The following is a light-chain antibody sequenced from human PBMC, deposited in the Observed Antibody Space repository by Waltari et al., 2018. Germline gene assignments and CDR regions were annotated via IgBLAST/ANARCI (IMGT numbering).Light chain of an antibody. V-gene: IGKV1-39*01. CDR3: QQTYSLFT. Sequence: DIQMTKSPSFVSASVRDRVTISFRASQRISTYLNWYQQKAGKAPKLLIYGSSSLQSGVPSRFSGTGSGTDFTLTINSLQPEDFATYYCQQTYSLFTFGPGTTVDFK. J-gene: IGKJ3*01. CDR1: QRISTY. CDR2: GSS.